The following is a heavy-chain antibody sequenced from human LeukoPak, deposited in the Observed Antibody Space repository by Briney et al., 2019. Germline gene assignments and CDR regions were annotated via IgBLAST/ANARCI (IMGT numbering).Heavy chain of an antibody. V-gene: IGHV3-21*01. J-gene: IGHJ4*02. CDR1: GFTFSTYT. D-gene: IGHD2-21*02. CDR3: ARVNGDCEGGGAPDY. Sequence: GGSLRLSCAASGFTFSTYTMNWVRQAPGKGLEWVSSISSSSIYIYYTDSVKGRFTISRDNARNSVYLQMNNLRAEDTAVYYCARVNGDCEGGGAPDYWGQGTLVTVSS. CDR2: ISSSSIYI.